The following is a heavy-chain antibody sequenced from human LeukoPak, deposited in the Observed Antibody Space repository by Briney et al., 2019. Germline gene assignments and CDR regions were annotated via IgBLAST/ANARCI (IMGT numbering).Heavy chain of an antibody. Sequence: ASVKVSCKASGGTFSSYAISWVRQAPGQGLEWMGGIIPIFGTANYAQKFQGRVTITADESTSTTYMELSSLRSEDTAVYYCARDINSDGYNRVVPLFDYWGQGTLVTVSS. CDR1: GGTFSSYA. CDR2: IIPIFGTA. V-gene: IGHV1-69*13. J-gene: IGHJ4*02. CDR3: ARDINSDGYNRVVPLFDY. D-gene: IGHD5-24*01.